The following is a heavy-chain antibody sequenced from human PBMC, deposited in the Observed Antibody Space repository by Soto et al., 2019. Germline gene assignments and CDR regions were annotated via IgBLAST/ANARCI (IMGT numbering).Heavy chain of an antibody. Sequence: PGGSLGLSCSASEFTFSNYGMNWVRQAPGKGLEWVANINEDGSEKYYVDSAKGRFTISRDNAKNSLYLQMSSLRAEDTAVYYCARDLFDYWGQGTLVTVSS. J-gene: IGHJ4*02. V-gene: IGHV3-7*01. CDR3: ARDLFDY. CDR2: INEDGSEK. CDR1: EFTFSNYG.